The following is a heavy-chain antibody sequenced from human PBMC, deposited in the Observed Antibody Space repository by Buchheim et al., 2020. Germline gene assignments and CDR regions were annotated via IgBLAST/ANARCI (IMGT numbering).Heavy chain of an antibody. V-gene: IGHV3-33*06. CDR2: MWYDGSKK. CDR1: GFTFSSYG. D-gene: IGHD4-17*01. Sequence: QVQLVESGGSVVQPGRSLRLSCAASGFTFSSYGIHWVRQAPGKGLEWVAIMWYDGSKKYYADSVKGRFTISRDTSKDTQYLQMNDLRAEDTAVYYCAKTYGDYTTAYYYYGMDAWGQGTT. J-gene: IGHJ6*02. CDR3: AKTYGDYTTAYYYYGMDA.